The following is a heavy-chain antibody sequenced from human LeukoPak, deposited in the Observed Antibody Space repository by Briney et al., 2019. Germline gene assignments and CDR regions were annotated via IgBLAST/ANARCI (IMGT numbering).Heavy chain of an antibody. Sequence: GGSLRLSCAASRFTFDDYTMHWVRQAPGKGLEWVSLISWDGGSTYYADSVKGRFTISRDNSKNSLYLQMNSLRTEDTALYYCAKGKYSSGFRAEYFQHWGQGTLVTVSS. D-gene: IGHD6-19*01. J-gene: IGHJ1*01. V-gene: IGHV3-43*01. CDR2: ISWDGGST. CDR3: AKGKYSSGFRAEYFQH. CDR1: RFTFDDYT.